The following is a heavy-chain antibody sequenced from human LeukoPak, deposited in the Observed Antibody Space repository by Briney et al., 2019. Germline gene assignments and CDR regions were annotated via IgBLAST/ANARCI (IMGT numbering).Heavy chain of an antibody. Sequence: GGSLRLSCAASGFTFSTYAVTWIRQAPGKGLDWVSVISNGGVSTYYADSVKGRFTISRDNSKNTLYLEMYSLRAEDTALYYCAKLSSVSSQDFDYWGQGTLVTVSS. J-gene: IGHJ4*02. V-gene: IGHV3-23*01. CDR3: AKLSSVSSQDFDY. D-gene: IGHD2-2*01. CDR1: GFTFSTYA. CDR2: ISNGGVST.